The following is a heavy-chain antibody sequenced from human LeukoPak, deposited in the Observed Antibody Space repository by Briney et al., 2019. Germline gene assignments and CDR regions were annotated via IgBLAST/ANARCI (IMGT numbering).Heavy chain of an antibody. J-gene: IGHJ4*02. CDR2: ISYDGSNK. D-gene: IGHD2/OR15-2a*01. CDR3: AREGSALIYHPVDY. Sequence: PGRSLRLSCAASGFTFSSYAMHWVRQAPGKGLEWVAVISYDGSNKYYADSVKGRFTISRDNSKNTLYLQMNSLRAEDTAVYYCAREGSALIYHPVDYWGQGTLVTVSS. CDR1: GFTFSSYA. V-gene: IGHV3-30-3*01.